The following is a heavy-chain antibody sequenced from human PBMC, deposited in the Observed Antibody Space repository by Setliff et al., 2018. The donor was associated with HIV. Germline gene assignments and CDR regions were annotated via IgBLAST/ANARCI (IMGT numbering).Heavy chain of an antibody. D-gene: IGHD6-13*01. CDR1: GFTFSDYY. Sequence: GESLKISCAASGFTFSDYYISWIRQAPGKGLEWVSHISSRGHIIYYVDSVKGRFTISRDDAKNSLYLQMSSLRAEDTAVYYCARGLGISAAVLDYWGQGTLVTVSS. CDR3: ARGLGISAAVLDY. V-gene: IGHV3-11*01. CDR2: ISSRGHII. J-gene: IGHJ4*02.